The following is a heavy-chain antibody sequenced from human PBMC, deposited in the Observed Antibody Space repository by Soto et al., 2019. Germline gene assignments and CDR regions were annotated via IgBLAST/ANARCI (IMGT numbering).Heavy chain of an antibody. V-gene: IGHV1-46*01. J-gene: IGHJ4*02. Sequence: QVQLVQSGSEVKKPGASVKVSCKASGYTFTTYYMHWVRQAPGQGLEWMGIISPDGGLTSYAQKYQGRVTMNRDTSTSTVYLELSSLTSEHTAVYYYATRDPGHYRGQGTLVTVTS. D-gene: IGHD2-2*02. CDR2: ISPDGGLT. CDR1: GYTFTTYY. CDR3: ATRDPGHY.